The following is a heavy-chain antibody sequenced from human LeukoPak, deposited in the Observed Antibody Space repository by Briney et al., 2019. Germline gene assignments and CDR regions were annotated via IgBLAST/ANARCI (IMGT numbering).Heavy chain of an antibody. Sequence: SETLSLTCGVSGGSISSINWWCWVRQPPGRGLEWIGEIYHGGTTNYNPSLKSRVIISVDTSKNQFSLKLSSVTAADTAVYYCARVEEGYGSGRRENYYYYYMDVWGKGTTVTISS. CDR3: ARVEEGYGSGRRENYYYYYMDV. D-gene: IGHD3-10*01. CDR1: GGSISSINW. CDR2: IYHGGTT. V-gene: IGHV4-4*02. J-gene: IGHJ6*03.